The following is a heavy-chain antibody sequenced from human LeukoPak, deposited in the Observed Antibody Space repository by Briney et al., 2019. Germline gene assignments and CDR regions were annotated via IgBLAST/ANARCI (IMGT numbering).Heavy chain of an antibody. Sequence: ASVKVSCTASGYTFTGYYMHWVRQAPGQGLEWMGWINPNSGGTNYAQKFQGRVTMTRDTSISTAYMELSRLRSDDTAVYYCARLWQYSSGWYDYFDYWGQGTLVTVSS. CDR1: GYTFTGYY. CDR3: ARLWQYSSGWYDYFDY. D-gene: IGHD6-19*01. J-gene: IGHJ4*02. CDR2: INPNSGGT. V-gene: IGHV1-2*02.